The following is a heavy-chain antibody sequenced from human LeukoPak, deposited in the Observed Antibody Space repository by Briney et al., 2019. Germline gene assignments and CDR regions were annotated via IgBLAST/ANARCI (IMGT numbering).Heavy chain of an antibody. CDR1: GFTFSSYA. V-gene: IGHV3-23*01. CDR2: ISGSGDRT. D-gene: IGHD3-10*01. CDR3: AKSLPSGYFGTFYFDY. Sequence: GGSLRLSCAASGFTFSSYAMSWVRQAPGKGLEWVSAISGSGDRTDYADSVKGRFTISRDSSKNTLYLQMNSLRAEDTAVYYCAKSLPSGYFGTFYFDYWGQGTLVTVSS. J-gene: IGHJ4*02.